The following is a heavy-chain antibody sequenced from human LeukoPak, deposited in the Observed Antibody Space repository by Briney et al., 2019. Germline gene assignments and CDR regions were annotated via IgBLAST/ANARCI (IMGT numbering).Heavy chain of an antibody. CDR1: GYTFTSYD. CDR2: MNPNSGNT. CDR3: ARGRYCSSTSCHEPIWFDP. V-gene: IGHV1-8*01. J-gene: IGHJ5*02. D-gene: IGHD2-2*01. Sequence: ASVKVSCKASGYTFTSYDINWVRHATGQGLEWMGWMNPNSGNTGYAQKFQGRVTMTRNTSISTAYMELSSLRSEDTAVYYCARGRYCSSTSCHEPIWFDPWGQGTLVTVSS.